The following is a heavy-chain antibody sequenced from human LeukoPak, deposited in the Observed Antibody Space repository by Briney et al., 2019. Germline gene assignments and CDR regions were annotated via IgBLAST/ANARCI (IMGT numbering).Heavy chain of an antibody. CDR2: IYYSGST. V-gene: IGHV4-59*08. J-gene: IGHJ4*02. CDR3: ARSYYDFWSGYSFPVYFDY. CDR1: GGSISSYY. Sequence: SETLSLTCTVSGGSISSYYWSWIRQPPGKGLEWIGYIYYSGSTNYNPSLKSRVTISVDTSKNQFSLKLSSVTAADTAVYYCARSYYDFWSGYSFPVYFDYWDQGTLVTVSS. D-gene: IGHD3-3*01.